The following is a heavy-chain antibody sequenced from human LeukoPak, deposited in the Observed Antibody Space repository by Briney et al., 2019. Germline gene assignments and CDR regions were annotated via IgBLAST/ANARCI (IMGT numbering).Heavy chain of an antibody. J-gene: IGHJ6*02. CDR2: IYYSGST. V-gene: IGHV4-59*08. CDR1: GGSISSYY. CDR3: ARHQGYYYYYGMDV. Sequence: SETLSLTCTVSGGSISSYYWGWIRQPPGKGLEWIGYIYYSGSTNYNPSLKSRVTISVDTSKNQFSLKLSSVTAADTAVYYCARHQGYYYYYGMDVWGQGTTVTVSS.